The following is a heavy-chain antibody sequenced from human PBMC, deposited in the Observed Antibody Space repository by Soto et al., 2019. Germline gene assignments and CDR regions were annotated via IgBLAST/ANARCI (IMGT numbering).Heavy chain of an antibody. CDR1: GCTFSSYG. J-gene: IGHJ4*02. CDR2: ISYDGSNK. CDR3: ARDHVSSSSY. D-gene: IGHD6-6*01. Sequence: GGSLRLSCAASGCTFSSYGMHWVRHAPGKGLEWVAVISYDGSNKYYADSVKGRFTISRDNSKNTLYLQMNSLRAEDTAVYYCARDHVSSSSYWCQGTLVTVSS. V-gene: IGHV3-30*03.